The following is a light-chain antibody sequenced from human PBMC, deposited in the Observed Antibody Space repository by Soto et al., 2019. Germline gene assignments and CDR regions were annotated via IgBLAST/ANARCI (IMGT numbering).Light chain of an antibody. Sequence: QSALTQPASVSGSPGQPITISCTGTSSDVGAYNYVSWYQQHPGKAPKLMIHEVSNRPSGVSNRFSGSKSGNTASLTISGLQAEDEADYYCSSYTSSSTYVFGTGTKLTVL. J-gene: IGLJ1*01. V-gene: IGLV2-14*01. CDR3: SSYTSSSTYV. CDR2: EVS. CDR1: SSDVGAYNY.